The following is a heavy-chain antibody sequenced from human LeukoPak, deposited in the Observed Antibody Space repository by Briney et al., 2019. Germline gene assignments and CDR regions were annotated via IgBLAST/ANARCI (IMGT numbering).Heavy chain of an antibody. Sequence: VASVKVSCKASGYTFTGYYMHWVRQARGPGLEWMGWINANSGVANHAQKSQGRVTMTRDTSISTAYMELSRLRPDDTAVYYCARDPTDGYYYYYLDVWGKGTTVTVSS. D-gene: IGHD4-11*01. V-gene: IGHV1-2*02. J-gene: IGHJ6*03. CDR3: ARDPTDGYYYYYLDV. CDR2: INANSGVA. CDR1: GYTFTGYY.